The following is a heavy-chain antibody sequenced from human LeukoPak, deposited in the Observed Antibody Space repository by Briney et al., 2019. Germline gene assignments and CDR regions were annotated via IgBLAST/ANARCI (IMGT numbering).Heavy chain of an antibody. CDR2: IYHSGST. D-gene: IGHD2-2*01. CDR3: ARESGYCSSTSCPRSQTYYYGMDV. CDR1: GGSISSSNW. V-gene: IGHV4-4*02. Sequence: SETLSLTCAVSGGSISSSNWWSWVRQPPGKGLEWIGEIYHSGSTNYNPSLKSRVTISVDTSKNQFSLKLSSVTAADTAVYYCARESGYCSSTSCPRSQTYYYGMDVWGQGTTVTVSS. J-gene: IGHJ6*02.